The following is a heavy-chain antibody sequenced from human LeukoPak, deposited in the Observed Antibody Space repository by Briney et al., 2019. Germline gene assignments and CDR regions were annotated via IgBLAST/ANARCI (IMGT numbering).Heavy chain of an antibody. Sequence: PSETLSLTCTVSGGSISSSSYYWGWIRQPPGKGLEWIGSIYYSGSTYYNPSLKSRVTISVDTSKNQFSLKLSSVTAADTAVYYCARFPPVGSGYYYYYYYMDVWGKGTTVTISS. CDR3: ARFPPVGSGYYYYYYYMDV. D-gene: IGHD3-10*01. J-gene: IGHJ6*03. CDR1: GGSISSSSYY. CDR2: IYYSGST. V-gene: IGHV4-39*07.